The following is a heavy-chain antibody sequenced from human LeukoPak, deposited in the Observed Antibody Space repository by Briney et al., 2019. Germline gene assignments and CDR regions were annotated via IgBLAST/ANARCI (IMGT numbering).Heavy chain of an antibody. J-gene: IGHJ4*02. CDR2: ISWNSGSI. Sequence: PGGSLRLSCAASGFTFDDYAMHWVRQAPGKGLEWVSGISWNSGSIGYADSVKGRFTISRDNAKNSLYLQMNSLRAEDTAVYYCARVPPREWELRGGFDYWGQGTLVTVSS. CDR3: ARVPPREWELRGGFDY. CDR1: GFTFDDYA. V-gene: IGHV3-9*01. D-gene: IGHD1-26*01.